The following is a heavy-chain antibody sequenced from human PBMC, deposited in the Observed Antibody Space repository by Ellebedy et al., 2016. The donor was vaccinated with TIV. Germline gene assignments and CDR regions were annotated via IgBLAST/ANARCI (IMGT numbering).Heavy chain of an antibody. CDR1: GFTFSNAW. Sequence: GGSLRLSXAVSGFTFSNAWMSWVRQAPGKGLEWVGRIRKTIAGGLTEYAAPVKGRFTISRDDSQNTLYLQMNSLKTEDTAVYYCLGNDYGDYWGQGTLVTVAS. J-gene: IGHJ4*02. D-gene: IGHD3-16*01. CDR3: LGNDYGDY. V-gene: IGHV3-15*01. CDR2: IRKTIAGGLT.